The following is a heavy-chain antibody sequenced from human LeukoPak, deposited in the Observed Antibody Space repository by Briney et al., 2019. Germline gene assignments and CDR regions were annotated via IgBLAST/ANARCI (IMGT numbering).Heavy chain of an antibody. D-gene: IGHD3-16*02. V-gene: IGHV4-59*01. CDR2: IYYSGST. Sequence: SETLSLTCTVSGGSISSYYWSWIRQPPGKGLEWIGYIYYSGSTNYNPSLKSRVTISVDTSKNQFSLKLSSVTAADTAVYYCARVVADYVWGSYRRNWFDPRGQGTLVTVSS. CDR3: ARVVADYVWGSYRRNWFDP. CDR1: GGSISSYY. J-gene: IGHJ5*02.